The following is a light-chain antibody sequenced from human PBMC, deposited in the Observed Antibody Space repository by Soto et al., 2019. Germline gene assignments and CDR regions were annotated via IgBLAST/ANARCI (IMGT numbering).Light chain of an antibody. CDR3: SAYTARSTLV. J-gene: IGLJ3*02. Sequence: QSALTQPPSASGSPGQTVTISCTGTSSDVGGYDYVSWYQQHPGEAPKLIIYEVRNRPSGISSRFSGSRSGNTASLTISGLQSEDEGDYYCSAYTARSTLVFGGGTQLTVL. CDR2: EVR. CDR1: SSDVGGYDY. V-gene: IGLV2-14*01.